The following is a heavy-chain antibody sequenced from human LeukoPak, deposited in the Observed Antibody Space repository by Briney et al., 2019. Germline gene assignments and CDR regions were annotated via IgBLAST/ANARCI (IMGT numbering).Heavy chain of an antibody. CDR2: IKQDGSEK. Sequence: PGGSLRLSCAASGFTFSNYAMSWVRQAPGKGLEWVANIKQDGSEKYYVDSVKGRFTISRDNAKNSLYLQMNSLRAEDTAVYYCARGDQITMVRGVTPFDYWGQGTLVTVSS. J-gene: IGHJ4*02. CDR1: GFTFSNYA. V-gene: IGHV3-7*01. CDR3: ARGDQITMVRGVTPFDY. D-gene: IGHD3-10*01.